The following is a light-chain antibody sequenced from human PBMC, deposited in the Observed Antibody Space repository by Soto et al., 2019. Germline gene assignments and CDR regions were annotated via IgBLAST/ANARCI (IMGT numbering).Light chain of an antibody. CDR3: CSYVGAYTFEV. CDR1: SSDVGDYNY. V-gene: IGLV2-11*01. CDR2: DVS. Sequence: QSALTQPRSVSGSPGQSGTISCTGTSSDVGDYNYVSWYQQHPGKAPKLMIYDVSNRPSGVPDRFSGSKSGNTASLTISGLQAEDEADYYCCSYVGAYTFEVFGTGTKVTVL. J-gene: IGLJ1*01.